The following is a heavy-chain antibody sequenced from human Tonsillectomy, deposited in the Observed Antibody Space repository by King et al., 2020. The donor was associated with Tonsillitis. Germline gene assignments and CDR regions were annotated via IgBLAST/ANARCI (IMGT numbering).Heavy chain of an antibody. CDR1: GFTLSGSA. Sequence: VQLVESGGGLVQPGGSLTLSCAASGFTLSGSAMHWVRQASGKGLEWVGRIRNKAKRDATAYAASVKGRFTISRDDSKNTAYLQMNSLKTEDTAVYYCTRHLDVWGKGTTVTVSS. V-gene: IGHV3-73*02. CDR2: IRNKAKRDAT. J-gene: IGHJ6*04. CDR3: TRHLDV.